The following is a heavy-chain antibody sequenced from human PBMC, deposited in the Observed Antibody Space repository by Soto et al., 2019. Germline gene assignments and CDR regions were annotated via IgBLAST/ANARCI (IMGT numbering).Heavy chain of an antibody. Sequence: QVQLVESGGGVVQPGRSLRLSCAASGFTFSSYGMHWVRQAPGKGLEWVAVISYDGSNKYYADYVKGRFTISRDNSKNTLYLQMNSLRAEDTAVYYCAKLFGGMDVWGQGTTVTVSS. CDR1: GFTFSSYG. J-gene: IGHJ6*02. CDR2: ISYDGSNK. CDR3: AKLFGGMDV. D-gene: IGHD3-3*01. V-gene: IGHV3-30*18.